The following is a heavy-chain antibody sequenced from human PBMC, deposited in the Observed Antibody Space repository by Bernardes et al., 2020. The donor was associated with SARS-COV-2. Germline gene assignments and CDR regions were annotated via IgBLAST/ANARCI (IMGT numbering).Heavy chain of an antibody. D-gene: IGHD6-13*01. CDR3: ARRMYSSNSYYFDY. CDR2: INEDGSVT. J-gene: IGHJ4*02. Sequence: GGSLRLSCVASGFSLSRHWMHWVRQAPGKGLVWVARINEDGSVTSTADAVKGRFTISRDNAKNTLYLQMNSLRVDDTAVYYCARRMYSSNSYYFDYWGQGNIVTVSS. V-gene: IGHV3-74*01. CDR1: GFSLSRHW.